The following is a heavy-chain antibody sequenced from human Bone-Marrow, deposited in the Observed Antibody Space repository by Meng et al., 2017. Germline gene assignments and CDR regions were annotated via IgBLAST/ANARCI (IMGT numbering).Heavy chain of an antibody. J-gene: IGHJ5*02. CDR3: ARDSSGWIRENWFDP. CDR2: IIPIFGTA. D-gene: IGHD6-19*01. Sequence: QVQLVQSGTEVKKPGSSVKVSCKASGGTFSSYAISWVRQAPGQGLEWMGGIIPIFGTANYAQKFQGRVTITADESTSTAYMELSSLRSEDTAVYYCARDSSGWIRENWFDPWGQGTLVTVSS. CDR1: GGTFSSYA. V-gene: IGHV1-69*01.